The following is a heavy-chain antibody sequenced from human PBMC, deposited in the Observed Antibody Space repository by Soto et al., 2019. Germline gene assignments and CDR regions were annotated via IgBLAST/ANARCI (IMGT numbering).Heavy chain of an antibody. V-gene: IGHV3-23*01. J-gene: IGHJ2*01. Sequence: EVQLLESGGGLVQPGGSLRLSCAASGFTFSRYMMNWVRQTPGKGLEWVSTISGSGASTYYADSVKGRFTISRDNSKNTVYRQRNSLRAEDTALYYCAKDSGRYNRERVYWYFDLWGRGTLVTVSS. CDR2: ISGSGAST. CDR1: GFTFSRYM. D-gene: IGHD1-1*01. CDR3: AKDSGRYNRERVYWYFDL.